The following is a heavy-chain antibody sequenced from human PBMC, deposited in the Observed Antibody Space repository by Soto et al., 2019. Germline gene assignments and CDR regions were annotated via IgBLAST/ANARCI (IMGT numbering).Heavy chain of an antibody. CDR2: IIPIFGTA. CDR1: GGTFSSYA. D-gene: IGHD2-2*01. CDR3: AHPKTRSSTGDYYYGMDV. V-gene: IGHV1-69*13. J-gene: IGHJ6*02. Sequence: GASVKVSGKASGGTFSSYAISWVRQAPGQGLEWMGGIIPIFGTANYAQKFQGRVTITADESTSTAYMELSSLRSEDTAVYYCAHPKTRSSTGDYYYGMDVWGQGTTVTVS.